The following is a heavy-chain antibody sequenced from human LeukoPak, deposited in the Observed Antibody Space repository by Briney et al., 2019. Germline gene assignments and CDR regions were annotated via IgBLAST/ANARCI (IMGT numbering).Heavy chain of an antibody. CDR3: ARYVRDGYNPYYIDY. Sequence: PSETLSLTCGVSGGSISSTNWWTWVRQPPGKGLEWIGEVRLDGKTNYNPSLESRVTMSMDTSKNQFSLRLSSVTAADTAVYYCARYVRDGYNPYYIDYWGQGTLVTVSS. D-gene: IGHD5-24*01. J-gene: IGHJ4*02. V-gene: IGHV4-4*02. CDR2: VRLDGKT. CDR1: GGSISSTNW.